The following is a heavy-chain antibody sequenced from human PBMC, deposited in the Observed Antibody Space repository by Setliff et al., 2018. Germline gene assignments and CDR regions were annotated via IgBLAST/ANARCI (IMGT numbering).Heavy chain of an antibody. D-gene: IGHD3-3*01. CDR1: GESIRSNNW. V-gene: IGHV4-4*02. J-gene: IGHJ6*03. CDR2: IYQSGTT. CDR3: ARMSGFLYMDV. Sequence: PSETLSLTCTVSGESIRSNNWWNWVRQPPGKGLEWIGDIYQSGTTNYNPSLKSRVTISADTSKNQFSLKLTSVTAADTAVYYCARMSGFLYMDVWGKGTTVTVSS.